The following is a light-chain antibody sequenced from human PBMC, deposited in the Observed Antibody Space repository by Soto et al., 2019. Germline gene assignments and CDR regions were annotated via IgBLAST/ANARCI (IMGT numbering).Light chain of an antibody. CDR1: QSISSW. Sequence: QMTQSPSTLSASVGDRVTITCRASQSISSWLAWYQQKPGKAPKLLIYDASSLESGVPSRFSGSGSGTEFTLTISSLQPDDFATYYCQHYNNYYTFGQGTKVDIK. CDR2: DAS. V-gene: IGKV1-5*01. CDR3: QHYNNYYT. J-gene: IGKJ2*01.